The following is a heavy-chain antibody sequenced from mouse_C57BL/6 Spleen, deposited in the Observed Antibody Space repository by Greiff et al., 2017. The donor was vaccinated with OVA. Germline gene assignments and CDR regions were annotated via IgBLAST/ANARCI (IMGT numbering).Heavy chain of an antibody. V-gene: IGHV1-26*01. CDR2: INPNNGGT. Sequence: EVQLQQSGPELVKPGASVKISCKASGYTFTDYYMNWVKQSHGKSLEWIGDINPNNGGTSYNQKFKGKATLTVDKSSSTAYMELRSLTSEDSAVYYCARGRGITTVVATGGFDYAMDYWGQGTSVTVSS. J-gene: IGHJ4*01. CDR1: GYTFTDYY. D-gene: IGHD1-1*01. CDR3: ARGRGITTVVATGGFDYAMDY.